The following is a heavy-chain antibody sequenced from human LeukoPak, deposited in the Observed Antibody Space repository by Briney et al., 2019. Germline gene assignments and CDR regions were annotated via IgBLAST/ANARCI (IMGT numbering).Heavy chain of an antibody. CDR2: ISAYNGNT. Sequence: GASVKVSCKASGYTFTSYGISWARQAPGQGLEWMGWISAYNGNTNYAQKLQGRVTMTTDTSTSTAYMELRSLRSDDTAVYYCARVGGGYSYGWDDYWGQGTLVTVSS. CDR3: ARVGGGYSYGWDDY. D-gene: IGHD5-18*01. V-gene: IGHV1-18*01. J-gene: IGHJ4*02. CDR1: GYTFTSYG.